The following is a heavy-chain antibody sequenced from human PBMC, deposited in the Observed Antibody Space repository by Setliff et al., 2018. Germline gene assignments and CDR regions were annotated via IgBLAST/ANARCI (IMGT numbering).Heavy chain of an antibody. D-gene: IGHD3-10*01. Sequence: GASVKVSCKVSGNTLTHLSIHWVRQAPGEGLEWIGGFDPEEGERIYAPRLQGRVTMTEDTSSDTAYMELSSLRPEDTAVYYCAIDSVVRGFINGDSFDYWGQGTLVTV. CDR1: GNTLTHLS. J-gene: IGHJ4*02. CDR2: FDPEEGER. CDR3: AIDSVVRGFINGDSFDY. V-gene: IGHV1-24*01.